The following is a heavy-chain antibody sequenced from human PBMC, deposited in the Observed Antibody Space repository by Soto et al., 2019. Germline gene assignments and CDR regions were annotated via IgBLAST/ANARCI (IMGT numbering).Heavy chain of an antibody. V-gene: IGHV3-74*01. CDR1: GFTFSSYW. CDR2: INSDGSST. D-gene: IGHD2-2*01. Sequence: GGSLRLSCAASGFTFSSYWMHWVRQAPGKGLVWVSRINSDGSSTSYADSVKGRFTISRDNAKNTLYLQMNSLRAEDTAVYYCARAPAAPIGIDYWGQGTLVTVSS. CDR3: ARAPAAPIGIDY. J-gene: IGHJ4*02.